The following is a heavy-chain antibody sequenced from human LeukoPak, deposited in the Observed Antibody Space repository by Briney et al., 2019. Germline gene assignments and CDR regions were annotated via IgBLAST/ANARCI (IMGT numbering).Heavy chain of an antibody. CDR2: IYSGGST. Sequence: GGSLRLSCAASGFTVSSNYMSWVRQAPGKGLEWVSVIYSGGSTYYADSVKGRFTISRDNSKNTLYLQMNSLRAEDTAVYHCAKELTGTGTFDYWGQGTLVTVSS. V-gene: IGHV3-66*01. CDR1: GFTVSSNY. CDR3: AKELTGTGTFDY. J-gene: IGHJ4*02. D-gene: IGHD1-14*01.